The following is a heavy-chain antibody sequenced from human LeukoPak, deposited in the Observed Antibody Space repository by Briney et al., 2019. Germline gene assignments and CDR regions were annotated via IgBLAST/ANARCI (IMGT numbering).Heavy chain of an antibody. J-gene: IGHJ6*02. Sequence: SETLPLTCTVSGPSIISSYGSWIRQPPGEGLEWIGYIYHSGSTNYSPSLKSRVTLSVDTSKNQFSLKVSSVTAADTAVYYCARIDSAYYYGMDVWGQGTTVTVSS. CDR2: IYHSGST. V-gene: IGHV4-59*01. CDR3: ARIDSAYYYGMDV. CDR1: GPSIISSY. D-gene: IGHD3-9*01.